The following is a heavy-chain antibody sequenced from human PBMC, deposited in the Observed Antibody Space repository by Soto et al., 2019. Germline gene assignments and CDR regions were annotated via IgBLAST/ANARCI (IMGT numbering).Heavy chain of an antibody. V-gene: IGHV6-1*01. CDR1: WHSVSSDSTD. CDR3: ARDLSGMDV. J-gene: IGHJ6*01. CDR2: TYYRSKWYN. D-gene: IGHD3-16*02. Sequence: PSHTLSLTCDIAWHSVSSDSTDLNWIMQSQSRGLEWLGRTYYRSKWYNDYAVSVKSRIIIKAATSRNQFSLQLNSVTPEDTAVYYCARDLSGMDVGGQGTTVIVSA.